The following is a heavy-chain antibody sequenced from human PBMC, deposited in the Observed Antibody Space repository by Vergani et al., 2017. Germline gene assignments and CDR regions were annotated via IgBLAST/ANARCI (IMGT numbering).Heavy chain of an antibody. CDR3: ARVSMVRGVIYYYYGMDV. CDR2: IYYSGST. D-gene: IGHD3-10*01. V-gene: IGHV4-30-4*08. Sequence: QVQLQESGPGLVKPSQTLSLTCTVSGGSISSGDYYWSWIRQPPGKGLEWIGYIYYSGSTYYNPSLKSRLTISVETSQNQFSLKLSSVTAADTAVYYCARVSMVRGVIYYYYGMDVWGQGTTVTVSS. CDR1: GGSISSGDYY. J-gene: IGHJ6*02.